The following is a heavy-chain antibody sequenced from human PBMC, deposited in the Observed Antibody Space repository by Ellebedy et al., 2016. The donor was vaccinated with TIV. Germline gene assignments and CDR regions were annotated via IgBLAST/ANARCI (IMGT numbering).Heavy chain of an antibody. CDR1: GFSLNTSEMC. J-gene: IGHJ6*02. V-gene: IGHV2-70*13. CDR2: IAWDGDI. CDR3: AQSTNYYYYYAMDV. Sequence: SGPTLVXPTQTLTLTCTFSGFSLNTSEMCVSWIRQPPGKALEWLALIAWDGDIYYNPSLKTRLTISKDTSKNQVVLTMTNMDPVDTATYYCAQSTNYYYYYAMDVWGQGTTVTVSS.